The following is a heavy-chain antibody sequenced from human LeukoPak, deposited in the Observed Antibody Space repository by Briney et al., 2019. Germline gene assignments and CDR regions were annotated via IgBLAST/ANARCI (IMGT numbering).Heavy chain of an antibody. CDR1: GFTFSSYS. CDR3: ASHEAYYDSSGYPNYLFDY. D-gene: IGHD3-22*01. Sequence: GGSLRLSCAASGFTFSSYSMNWVRQAPGKGLEWVSSISSSSSYIYYADSVKGRFTISRDNAKNSLYLQMNSLRAEDTAVYYCASHEAYYDSSGYPNYLFDYWGQGTLVTVSS. J-gene: IGHJ4*02. CDR2: ISSSSSYI. V-gene: IGHV3-21*01.